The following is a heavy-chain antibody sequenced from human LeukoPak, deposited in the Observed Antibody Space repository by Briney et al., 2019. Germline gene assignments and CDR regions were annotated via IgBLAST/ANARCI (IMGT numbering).Heavy chain of an antibody. CDR3: ARGTMIATIKTEFDY. D-gene: IGHD3-22*01. CDR2: INPSGGST. J-gene: IGHJ4*02. V-gene: IGHV1-46*01. CDR1: GYTFTSYD. Sequence: ASVKVSCKASGYTFTSYDINWVRQATGQGLEWMGIINPSGGSTSYAQKFQGSVTMTRDMSTSTVYMELSSLRSEDTAVYYCARGTMIATIKTEFDYWGQGTLVTVSS.